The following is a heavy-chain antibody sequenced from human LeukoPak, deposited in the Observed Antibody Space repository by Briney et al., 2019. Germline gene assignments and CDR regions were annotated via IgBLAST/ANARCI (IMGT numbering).Heavy chain of an antibody. CDR1: GFTFTSFP. CDR3: AKTWFGDLEIRFDP. CDR2: IGADGVTT. J-gene: IGHJ5*02. D-gene: IGHD3-10*01. V-gene: IGHV3-23*01. Sequence: PGGSLRLSCAASGFTFTSFPMSWVRRAPGKGLEYLSLIGADGVTTYYADSVKGRFTISRDNSNNTLYLQMNSLRAGDTAVHYCAKTWFGDLEIRFDPWGQGTLVTVSS.